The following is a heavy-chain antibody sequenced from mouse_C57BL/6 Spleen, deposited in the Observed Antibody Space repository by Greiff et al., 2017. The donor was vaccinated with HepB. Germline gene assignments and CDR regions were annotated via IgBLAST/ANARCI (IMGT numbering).Heavy chain of an antibody. CDR1: GFTFSSYG. V-gene: IGHV5-6*01. J-gene: IGHJ1*03. D-gene: IGHD1-1*01. Sequence: EVQGVESGGDLVKPGGSLKLSCAASGFTFSSYGMSWVRQTPDKRLEWVATISSGGSYTYYPDSVKGRFTISRDNAKNTLYLQMSSLKSEDTAMYYCTSLVTTVVAHWYFDVWGTGTTVTVSS. CDR3: TSLVTTVVAHWYFDV. CDR2: ISSGGSYT.